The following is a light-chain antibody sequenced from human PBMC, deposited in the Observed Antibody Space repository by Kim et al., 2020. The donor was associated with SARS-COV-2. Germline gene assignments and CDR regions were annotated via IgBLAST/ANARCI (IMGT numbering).Light chain of an antibody. CDR1: QTISTW. Sequence: ASVGDRVTITCRASQTISTWLAWYQQKPGKAPNLLIYLASTLETGVPSRFIGSGSGTEFTLTIESLQPDDFATYFCQHYSRFPYTFGQGTKVDIK. V-gene: IGKV1-5*03. J-gene: IGKJ2*01. CDR2: LAS. CDR3: QHYSRFPYT.